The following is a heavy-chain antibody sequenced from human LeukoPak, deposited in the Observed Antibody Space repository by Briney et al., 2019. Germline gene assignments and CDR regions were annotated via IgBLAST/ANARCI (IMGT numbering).Heavy chain of an antibody. V-gene: IGHV5-10-1*01. D-gene: IGHD6-19*01. Sequence: GESLKISSKASAYSFTSYWISWGRQMPGKGLEWMGRIDPSDSYTKYRPSFHGHVPISADKSISTAYLQWSSLKASDTAMFCCAATTHRGWYYFHYGGQGTLVTVS. CDR3: AATTHRGWYYFHY. CDR2: IDPSDSYT. CDR1: AYSFTSYW. J-gene: IGHJ4*02.